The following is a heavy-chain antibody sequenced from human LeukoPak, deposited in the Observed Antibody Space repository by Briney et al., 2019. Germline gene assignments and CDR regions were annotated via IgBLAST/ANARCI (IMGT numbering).Heavy chain of an antibody. D-gene: IGHD6-19*01. Sequence: PSETLSLTCAVYGGSFSGYYWSWIRQPPGKGLEWIGEINHSGSTNYNPSLKSRVTMSVDMSKNQFSLRLSSVTAADTAVYYCVRTYSIGWSLGVFDIWGQGTMVTVSS. CDR3: VRTYSIGWSLGVFDI. CDR1: GGSFSGYY. CDR2: INHSGST. V-gene: IGHV4-34*01. J-gene: IGHJ3*02.